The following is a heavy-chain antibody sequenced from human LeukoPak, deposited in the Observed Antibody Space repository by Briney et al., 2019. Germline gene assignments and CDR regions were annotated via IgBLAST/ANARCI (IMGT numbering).Heavy chain of an antibody. CDR3: ATYGHKTSYDILTGYWPGFFDH. J-gene: IGHJ4*02. V-gene: IGHV4-59*02. CDR1: GGSVSRYY. CDR2: IYYSGST. D-gene: IGHD3-9*01. Sequence: SETLSLTCTFSGGSVSRYYWSWIRQPPGKRLEWIGYIYYSGSTDYNPSLESRLTISLDTSKNHCSLKLSSVTAADTAVYYFATYGHKTSYDILTGYWPGFFDHWGQGTLVTVSS.